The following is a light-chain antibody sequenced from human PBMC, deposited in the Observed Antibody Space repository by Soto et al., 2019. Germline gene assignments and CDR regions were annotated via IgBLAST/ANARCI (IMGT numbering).Light chain of an antibody. Sequence: DIKMSQSPASLFASVGDRVTITCQATQDINIYLNWYQQKPGKAPNLLIYDASNLEIGVPSRFSGSGSGTHFTFTISSLQTEDFATYNCQQSYRPLTFGQGTRLEI. CDR3: QQSYRPLT. CDR2: DAS. J-gene: IGKJ5*01. CDR1: QDINIY. V-gene: IGKV1-33*01.